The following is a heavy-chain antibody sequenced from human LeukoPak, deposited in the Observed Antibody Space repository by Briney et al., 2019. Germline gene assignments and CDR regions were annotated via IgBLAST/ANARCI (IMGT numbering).Heavy chain of an antibody. D-gene: IGHD3-10*02. CDR2: IYTSGSP. J-gene: IGHJ4*02. CDR3: SRSNYDRFFEH. Sequence: SETLCLTCTVSGDSISSYYWSWIRQPAGKGLEWIGRIYTSGSPIYNPSLKSRVTVSVDTSKNQFSLKLSSVTAADTAVYYCSRSNYDRFFEHWGQGTLVTVSS. V-gene: IGHV4-4*07. CDR1: GDSISSYY.